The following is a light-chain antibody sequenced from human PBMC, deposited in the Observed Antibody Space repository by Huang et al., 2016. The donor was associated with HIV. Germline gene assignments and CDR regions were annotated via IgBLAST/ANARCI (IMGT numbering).Light chain of an antibody. V-gene: IGKV3-20*01. CDR2: GAS. J-gene: IGKJ2*01. Sequence: EIVLTQSPGTLSLSPGERATLSCRASQSVTSNSLAWYQQKPGQAPRLLIFGASSRASGIPDRFRGSGSETDFTLTITRLEPEDFAVYYCQQYGSSPPNTFGQGTKLEIK. CDR1: QSVTSNS. CDR3: QQYGSSPPNT.